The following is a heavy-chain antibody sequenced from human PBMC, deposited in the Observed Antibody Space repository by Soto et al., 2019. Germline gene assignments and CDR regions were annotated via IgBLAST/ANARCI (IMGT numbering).Heavy chain of an antibody. CDR1: CSSLKNPY. V-gene: IGHV4-59*11. CDR3: ARSSMVPVYYLAV. Sequence: LETLSLTCSVSCSSLKNPYSAWTWHSQGKGLEWIGNIYDSGSTNYSPALTSRVSMTVATSKNLFSLKLNSVTAADTSVYYWARSSMVPVYYLAVWCQGAVVDVAS. J-gene: IGHJ4*02. CDR2: IYDSGST. D-gene: IGHD2-8*01.